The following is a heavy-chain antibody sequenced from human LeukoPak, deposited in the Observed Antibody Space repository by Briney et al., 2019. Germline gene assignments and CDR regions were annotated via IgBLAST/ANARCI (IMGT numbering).Heavy chain of an antibody. CDR2: ISAHNGNT. V-gene: IGHV1-18*01. D-gene: IGHD3-16*01. CDR3: ARDRQGGV. CDR1: GDTFTSDG. J-gene: IGHJ4*02. Sequence: ASVKVSCTASGDTFTSDGISWGRQAPGQGREWRWCISAHNGNTNYAQKLQGRGTMTTDTSTSTPYMELRSLRSEDPAVYYCARDRQGGVWGQGTLVTVSS.